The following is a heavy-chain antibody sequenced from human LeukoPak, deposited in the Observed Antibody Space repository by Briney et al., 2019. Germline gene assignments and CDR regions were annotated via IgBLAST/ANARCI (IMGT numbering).Heavy chain of an antibody. CDR2: IYSGGST. D-gene: IGHD3-10*01. V-gene: IGHV3-66*01. J-gene: IGHJ6*02. CDR1: GFTFSSYA. Sequence: SGGSLRLSCAASGFTFSSYAMSWVRQAPGKGLEWVSVIYSGGSTYYADSVKGRFTISRDNSKNTLYLQMNSLRAEDTAVYYCARDSRITMVRGAPFDYYYGMDVWGQGTTVTVSS. CDR3: ARDSRITMVRGAPFDYYYGMDV.